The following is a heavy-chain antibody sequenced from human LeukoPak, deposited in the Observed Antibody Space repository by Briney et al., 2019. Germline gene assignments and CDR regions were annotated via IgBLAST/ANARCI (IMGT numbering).Heavy chain of an antibody. Sequence: GGSLRLSCAASGLTFSSYAMSWVRQAPGKGLEWVSAISGSGGSTYYADSVKGRFTISRDNSKNTLYLQMNSLGAEDTAVYYCAKSYGAAAGYTIDYWGQGTLVTVSS. CDR1: GLTFSSYA. CDR3: AKSYGAAAGYTIDY. CDR2: ISGSGGST. J-gene: IGHJ4*02. V-gene: IGHV3-23*01. D-gene: IGHD6-13*01.